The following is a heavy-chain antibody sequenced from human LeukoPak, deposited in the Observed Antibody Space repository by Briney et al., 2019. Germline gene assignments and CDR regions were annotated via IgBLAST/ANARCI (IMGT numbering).Heavy chain of an antibody. V-gene: IGHV3-74*01. CDR2: ISTDGTTT. CDR1: GFTFRSHW. Sequence: GGSLRLSCAASGFTFRSHWMHWVRQVPGKGLVWVSHISTDGTTTNYADSVKGRFTISRDNAKNSLYLQMNGLRADDTAIYYCARDAYDDASESWGQGTLVTVSS. D-gene: IGHD3-3*01. J-gene: IGHJ5*02. CDR3: ARDAYDDASES.